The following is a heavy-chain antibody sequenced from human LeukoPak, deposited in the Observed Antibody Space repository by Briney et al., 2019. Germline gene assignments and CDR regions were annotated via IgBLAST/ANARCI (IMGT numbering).Heavy chain of an antibody. CDR2: IRYDGSNK. V-gene: IGHV3-30*02. CDR1: GFTFSSYG. CDR3: AKDKGDYSNYSDY. Sequence: PGGSLRLSCAASGFTFSSYGMHWVRQAPGKGLEWVAFIRYDGSNKYYADSVKGRFTISRDNSKNTLYLQMNSLRAEDTAVYYCAKDKGDYSNYSDYWGQGTLVTVSS. J-gene: IGHJ4*02. D-gene: IGHD4-11*01.